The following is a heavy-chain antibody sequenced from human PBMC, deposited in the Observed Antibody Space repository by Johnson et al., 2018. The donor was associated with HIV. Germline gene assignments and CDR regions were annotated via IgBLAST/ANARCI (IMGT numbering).Heavy chain of an antibody. V-gene: IGHV3-NL1*01. Sequence: QVQLVESGGGVVQPGGSLRLSCAASGFTFSSYGMPWVRQAPGKGLEWVSAISGSGGGTYYDDSVKGRFTISRDMSKHTLYLQMNSLRAEDTAGYYCARDNDGQQLGVAFDIWGQGTMVTVSS. CDR1: GFTFSSYG. CDR3: ARDNDGQQLGVAFDI. D-gene: IGHD6-13*01. J-gene: IGHJ3*02. CDR2: ISGSGGGT.